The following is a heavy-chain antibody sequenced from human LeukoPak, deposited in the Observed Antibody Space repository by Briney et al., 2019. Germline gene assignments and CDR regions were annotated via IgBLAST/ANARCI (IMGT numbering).Heavy chain of an antibody. CDR1: GFTFSSYA. V-gene: IGHV3-30*09. CDR2: ISYDGSNK. Sequence: GGSLRLSCAASGFTFSSYAMHWVRQAPGKGLEWVAVISYDGSNKYYADSVKGRFAISRDNSKNTLYLQMNSLRAEDTAVYYCATANHYVFGSGYYMFDYWGQGTLVTVSS. CDR3: ATANHYVFGSGYYMFDY. D-gene: IGHD3-3*01. J-gene: IGHJ4*02.